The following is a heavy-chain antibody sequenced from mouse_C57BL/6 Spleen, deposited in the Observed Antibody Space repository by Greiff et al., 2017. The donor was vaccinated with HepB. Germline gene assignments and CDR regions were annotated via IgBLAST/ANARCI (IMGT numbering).Heavy chain of an antibody. CDR2: ISSGGDYI. D-gene: IGHD2-14*01. V-gene: IGHV5-9-1*02. CDR1: GFTFSSYA. Sequence: DVMLVESGEGLVKPGGSLKLSCAASGFTFSSYAMSWVRPTPEKRLEWVAYISSGGDYIYYADTVKGRFTISRDNARHTLYLQMNSLKCEDTAMYYCTRVGYHDYWGQGTTLTIST. CDR3: TRVGYHDY. J-gene: IGHJ2*01.